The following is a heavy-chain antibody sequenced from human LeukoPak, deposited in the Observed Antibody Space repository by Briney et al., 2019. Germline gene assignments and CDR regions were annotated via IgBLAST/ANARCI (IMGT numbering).Heavy chain of an antibody. CDR3: ARDWASYHYFDY. Sequence: KAGGSLRLSCAASGFTFSSYSMNWVRQAPGKGLEWVSSISSSSSYIYYADSVKGRFTTSKDNAKNSLYLQMNSLRAEDTAVYYCARDWASYHYFDYWGQGTLVTVSS. CDR2: ISSSSSYI. V-gene: IGHV3-21*01. J-gene: IGHJ4*02. D-gene: IGHD3-16*01. CDR1: GFTFSSYS.